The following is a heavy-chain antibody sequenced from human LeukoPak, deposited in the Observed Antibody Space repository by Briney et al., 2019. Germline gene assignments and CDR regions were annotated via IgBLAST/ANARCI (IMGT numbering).Heavy chain of an antibody. J-gene: IGHJ4*02. CDR1: GFTFSSYG. CDR3: ARGSYYDFWSGPGVFDY. D-gene: IGHD3-3*01. V-gene: IGHV3-33*01. Sequence: GGSLRLSCAASGFTFSSYGVHWVRQAPGKGLEWVAVIWYDGSNKYYADSVKGRFTISRDNSKNTLYLQMNSLRAEDTAVYYCARGSYYDFWSGPGVFDYWGQGTLVTVSS. CDR2: IWYDGSNK.